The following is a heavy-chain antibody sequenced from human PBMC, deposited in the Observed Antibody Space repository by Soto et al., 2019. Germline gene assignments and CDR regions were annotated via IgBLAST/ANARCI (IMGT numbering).Heavy chain of an antibody. Sequence: SETLSHTCTVSGVSSSSGDYYWSWIRQPPGKGLEWIGYIYSSGSTYYNPSLKSRVTISEDTSKNQFSLRLSSVTAADTAVYYCARGALGRSSSWFAFWFDPWGQGTLVTVSS. CDR1: GVSSSSGDYY. J-gene: IGHJ5*02. CDR2: IYSSGST. CDR3: ARGALGRSSSWFAFWFDP. D-gene: IGHD6-6*01. V-gene: IGHV4-30-4*01.